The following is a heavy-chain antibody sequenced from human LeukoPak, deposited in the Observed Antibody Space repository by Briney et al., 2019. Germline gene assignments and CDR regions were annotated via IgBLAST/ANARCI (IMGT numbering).Heavy chain of an antibody. D-gene: IGHD4-17*01. J-gene: IGHJ6*02. CDR2: IWYDGSNK. CDR1: GFTFSTYG. Sequence: GESLRLSCAASGFTFSTYGMHWVRQAPGKGLEWVAVIWYDGSNKNYADSVKGRFTISRDNSKNTLYLQMNSLRAEDTAVYYCARGGRTTWHGMDVWGQGTTVTVSS. V-gene: IGHV3-33*08. CDR3: ARGGRTTWHGMDV.